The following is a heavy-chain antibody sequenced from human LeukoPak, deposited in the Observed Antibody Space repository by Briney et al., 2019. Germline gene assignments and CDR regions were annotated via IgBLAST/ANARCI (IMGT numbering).Heavy chain of an antibody. V-gene: IGHV3-66*01. CDR1: GFTVNYNY. Sequence: GGSMRRSCAASGFTVNYNYMSLGRQAPGKRLEWVSVIYSGGSTYYADSVKGRFTISRDDSKNTVYLQMNSLRVEDTAVYYCARVKVGITYWFDPWGQGTLVTVSS. J-gene: IGHJ5*02. D-gene: IGHD1-26*01. CDR3: ARVKVGITYWFDP. CDR2: IYSGGST.